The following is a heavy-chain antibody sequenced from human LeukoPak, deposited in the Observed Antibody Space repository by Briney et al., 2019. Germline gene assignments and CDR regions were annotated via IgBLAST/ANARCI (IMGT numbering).Heavy chain of an antibody. Sequence: PSETLTLTCAVSGGSISTDYWSWIRQPPGKGLEWIGYINYSGSTNYNPSLRSRVTISVDTSKKQFSLKLTSVTAADTAVYYCASKYSSSWYYDYWGQGTLVSVSS. CDR1: GGSISTDY. CDR2: INYSGST. J-gene: IGHJ4*02. D-gene: IGHD6-6*01. CDR3: ASKYSSSWYYDY. V-gene: IGHV4-59*01.